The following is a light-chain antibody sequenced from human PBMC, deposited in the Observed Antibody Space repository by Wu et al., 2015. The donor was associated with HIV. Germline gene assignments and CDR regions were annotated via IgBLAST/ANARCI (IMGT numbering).Light chain of an antibody. Sequence: EIVMTQSPATLSVSPGERATLSCRASQAVNGYLAWFQQKPGQAPRLLIYNTNTRASGIPARFSGSGSGTDFTLTISSLEPEDFAVYYCQQRANWPLTFGGGTKVEIK. V-gene: IGKV3-11*01. CDR1: QAVNGY. CDR2: NTN. CDR3: QQRANWPLT. J-gene: IGKJ4*01.